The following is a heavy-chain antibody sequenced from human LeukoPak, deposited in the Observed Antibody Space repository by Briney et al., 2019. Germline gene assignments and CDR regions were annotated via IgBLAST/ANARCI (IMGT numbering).Heavy chain of an antibody. V-gene: IGHV1-2*02. Sequence: GASVKVSCKASGYTFTGYYMHWVRQAPGQGLEWMGWINPNSGGTNYAQKFQGRVTMTRDTSISTAYMELSRLRSDDTAVYYCARGLDYDILTGYLPHFDYWGQGTLVTVSS. CDR2: INPNSGGT. D-gene: IGHD3-9*01. J-gene: IGHJ4*02. CDR3: ARGLDYDILTGYLPHFDY. CDR1: GYTFTGYY.